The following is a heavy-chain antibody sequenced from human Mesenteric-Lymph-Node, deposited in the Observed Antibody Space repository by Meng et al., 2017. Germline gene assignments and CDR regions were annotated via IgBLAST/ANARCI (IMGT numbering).Heavy chain of an antibody. V-gene: IGHV1-2*02. D-gene: IGHD1-1*01. CDR3: ATDMDRTTLGDY. CDR1: GYTFIGYY. Sequence: ASVMVTCKASGYTFIGYYMHWVRQAPGQGLEWMGWINPNSGGTNYAPKFQGGVTMTRDTSINTAYMELSSLRSDDTAVYYCATDMDRTTLGDYWGQGTLVTVSS. CDR2: INPNSGGT. J-gene: IGHJ4*02.